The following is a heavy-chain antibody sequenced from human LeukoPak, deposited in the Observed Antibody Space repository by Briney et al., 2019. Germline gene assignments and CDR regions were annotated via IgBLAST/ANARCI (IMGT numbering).Heavy chain of an antibody. V-gene: IGHV3-43*01. Sequence: PGGSLRLSCAASGFTFAEYTMHWVRQAPGKGLEWVSLISWNGARIHYGDSVKGRFTISRDKSKNSLYLQMNSLRTEDTALYYCVKDLVAASENVRGWYPMDYWGQGTLVTVSS. J-gene: IGHJ4*02. CDR1: GFTFAEYT. CDR2: ISWNGARI. CDR3: VKDLVAASENVRGWYPMDY. D-gene: IGHD6-19*01.